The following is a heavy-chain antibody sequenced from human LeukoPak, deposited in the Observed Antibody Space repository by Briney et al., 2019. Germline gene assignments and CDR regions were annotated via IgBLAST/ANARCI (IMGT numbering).Heavy chain of an antibody. Sequence: GGSLRLSCAASGFTFSSYWMSWVRQAPGKGLEWVANIKQDGSEKYYVDSVKGRFTISRVNAKNSLYLQMNSLRAEDTAVYYCARTRSYCSGGSCYYFGYWGQGTLVTVSS. D-gene: IGHD2-15*01. CDR1: GFTFSSYW. V-gene: IGHV3-7*01. CDR2: IKQDGSEK. J-gene: IGHJ4*02. CDR3: ARTRSYCSGGSCYYFGY.